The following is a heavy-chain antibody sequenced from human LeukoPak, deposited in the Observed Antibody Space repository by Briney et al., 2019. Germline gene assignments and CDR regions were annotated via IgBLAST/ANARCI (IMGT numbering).Heavy chain of an antibody. J-gene: IGHJ6*02. V-gene: IGHV3-11*01. CDR3: AISTTTEEYGMDV. CDR2: ISSSGSTI. Sequence: GGSLRLSCAASGFTFSDYYMSWIRQAPGKGLEWVSYISSSGSTIYYADSVKGRFTISRDIAKNSLYLQMNSLRAEDTAVYYCAISTTTEEYGMDVWGQGTTVTVSS. D-gene: IGHD1-26*01. CDR1: GFTFSDYY.